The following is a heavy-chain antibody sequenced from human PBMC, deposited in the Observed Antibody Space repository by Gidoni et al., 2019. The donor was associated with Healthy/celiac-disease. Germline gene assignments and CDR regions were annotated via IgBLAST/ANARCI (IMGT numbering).Heavy chain of an antibody. V-gene: IGHV3-30*18. Sequence: QVQLVESGGGVVQPGRSLRLSCAASGFTFSSYGMHWVRQAPAKGLEWVAVISYDGSNKYYADSVKGRFTISRDNSKNTLYLQMNSLRAEDTAVYYCAKEGVEGKMDYWGQGTLVTVSS. J-gene: IGHJ4*02. CDR1: GFTFSSYG. CDR2: ISYDGSNK. CDR3: AKEGVEGKMDY. D-gene: IGHD1-1*01.